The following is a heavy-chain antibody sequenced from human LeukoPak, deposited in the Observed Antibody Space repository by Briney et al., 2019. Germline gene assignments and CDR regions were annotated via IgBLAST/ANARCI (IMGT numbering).Heavy chain of an antibody. J-gene: IGHJ4*02. D-gene: IGHD1-26*01. CDR2: IRQDGAEK. V-gene: IGHV3-7*01. Sequence: PGGSLRLSRAPSGFRLGDYWMTWARHIPGKGREWVANIRQDGAEKHYAESVEGRFIISRDNAKNSLYLEMDSLKVEDTAGYYCARVVAWDLQRVFEYWGQGTLVTVSS. CDR3: ARVVAWDLQRVFEY. CDR1: GFRLGDYW.